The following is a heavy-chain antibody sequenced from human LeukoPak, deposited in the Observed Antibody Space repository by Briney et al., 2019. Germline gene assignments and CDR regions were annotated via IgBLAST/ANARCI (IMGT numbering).Heavy chain of an antibody. D-gene: IGHD2-8*01. V-gene: IGHV1-69*05. Sequence: ASVKVSCKASGGTFTSYAISWVRQAPGQGLEGMGGIIPIFGTANYAQKFQGRVTITTDESTSTAYMELSSLRSGDTAVYYCARSSLGYCTNGVCFAFDYWGQGTLVTVSS. CDR3: ARSSLGYCTNGVCFAFDY. CDR2: IIPIFGTA. CDR1: GGTFTSYA. J-gene: IGHJ4*02.